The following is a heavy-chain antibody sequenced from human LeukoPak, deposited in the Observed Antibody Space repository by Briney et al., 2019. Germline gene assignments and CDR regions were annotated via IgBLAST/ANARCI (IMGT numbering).Heavy chain of an antibody. CDR3: ALIVVVPAADPIYLESFSFDP. D-gene: IGHD2-2*01. V-gene: IGHV1-69*04. J-gene: IGHJ5*02. CDR2: IIPILGIA. CDR1: GGTFSSYA. Sequence: SVKVSCKASGGTFSSYAISWVRQAPGQGLEWMGRIIPILGIANYAQKFQGRVTITADKSTSTAYMELSSLRSEDTAVYYCALIVVVPAADPIYLESFSFDPWGQGTLVTVSS.